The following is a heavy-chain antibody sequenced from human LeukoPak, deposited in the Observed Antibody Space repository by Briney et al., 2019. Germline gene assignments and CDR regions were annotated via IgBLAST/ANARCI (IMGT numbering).Heavy chain of an antibody. CDR3: AKDRGGTGDFDY. CDR2: INPDNGNA. Sequence: ASVRVSCKASGYPFIRYVIHWVRQAPGRRLEWMGWINPDNGNAEYSQKFQGRITITRDPSATTAYMELSSLRSEDMAMYYCAKDRGGTGDFDYWGQGTLVTVSS. J-gene: IGHJ4*02. D-gene: IGHD3-10*01. CDR1: GYPFIRYV. V-gene: IGHV1-3*01.